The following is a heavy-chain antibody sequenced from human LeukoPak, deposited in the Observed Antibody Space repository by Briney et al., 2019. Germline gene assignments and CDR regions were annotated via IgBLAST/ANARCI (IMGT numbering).Heavy chain of an antibody. CDR2: ISAYNGNT. J-gene: IGHJ6*02. Sequence: EASVTVSCTASGYTFTSYGISWVRQAPGQGLELMGWISAYNGNTNYAQKLQGRVTMTTDTSTSTAYMELRSLRSDDTAVYYCAGDYYDSSVLAEYYYGMDVWGQGTTVTVSS. CDR3: AGDYYDSSVLAEYYYGMDV. CDR1: GYTFTSYG. V-gene: IGHV1-18*01. D-gene: IGHD3-22*01.